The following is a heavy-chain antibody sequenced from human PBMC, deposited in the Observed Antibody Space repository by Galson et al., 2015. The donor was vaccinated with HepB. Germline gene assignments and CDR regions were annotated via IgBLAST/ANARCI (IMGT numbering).Heavy chain of an antibody. D-gene: IGHD3-22*01. Sequence: SLRLSCAASGFTFSSYAMSWVRQAPGKGLEWVSAISGSSGSTYYADSVKGRFTISRDNSKNTLYLQMNSLRAEDTAVYYCAKGRRGGLVVVITGPHDHWGQGTLVTVSS. CDR1: GFTFSSYA. CDR2: ISGSSGST. J-gene: IGHJ4*02. CDR3: AKGRRGGLVVVITGPHDH. V-gene: IGHV3-23*01.